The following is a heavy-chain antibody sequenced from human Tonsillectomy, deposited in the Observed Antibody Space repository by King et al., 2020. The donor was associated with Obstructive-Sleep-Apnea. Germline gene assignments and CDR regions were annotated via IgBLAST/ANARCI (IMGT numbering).Heavy chain of an antibody. D-gene: IGHD2-2*01. CDR2: IRYDESKK. CDR3: AKDRQGYQVSDY. Sequence: QLVQSGGGVVQPGGSLRLSCSASGFTFSSYSMHWVRQAPGKGLAWVAFIRYDESKKYYVDSVKGRFTISRDNSKNMLYLQMNSLRTEDTALYYCAKDRQGYQVSDYWGQGTLVTVSS. CDR1: GFTFSSYS. J-gene: IGHJ4*02. V-gene: IGHV3-30*02.